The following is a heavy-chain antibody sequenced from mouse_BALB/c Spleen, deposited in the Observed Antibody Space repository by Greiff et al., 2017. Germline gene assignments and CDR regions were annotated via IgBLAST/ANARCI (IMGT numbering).Heavy chain of an antibody. V-gene: IGHV5-6*01. CDR2: ISSGGSYT. J-gene: IGHJ3*01. CDR3: ARHYRSAWFAY. Sequence: EVQLQESGGDLVKPGGSLKLSCAASGFTFSSYGMSWVRQTPDKRLEWVATISSGGSYTYYPDSVKGRFTISRDNAKNTLYLQMSSLKSEDTAMYYGARHYRSAWFAYWGQGTLVTVSA. D-gene: IGHD2-14*01. CDR1: GFTFSSYG.